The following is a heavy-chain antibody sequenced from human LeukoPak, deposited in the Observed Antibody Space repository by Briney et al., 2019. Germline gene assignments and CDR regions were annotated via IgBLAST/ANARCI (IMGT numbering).Heavy chain of an antibody. V-gene: IGHV1-18*04. D-gene: IGHD3-9*01. CDR2: ISAYNGNT. J-gene: IGHJ4*02. CDR1: GYTFTSYG. Sequence: ASVKVSCKASGYTFTSYGISWVRQAPGQGLEWMGWISAYNGNTNYAQKLQGRVTMTTDTSTSTAYMELRSLRSDDTAVYYCARGGYDILTGYHPFDHWGQGTLVTVSS. CDR3: ARGGYDILTGYHPFDH.